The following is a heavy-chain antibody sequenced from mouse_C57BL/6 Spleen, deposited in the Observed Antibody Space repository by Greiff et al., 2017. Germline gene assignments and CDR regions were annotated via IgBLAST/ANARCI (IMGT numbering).Heavy chain of an antibody. CDR3: ARGLYYEYDGTGFAY. V-gene: IGHV1-82*01. CDR1: GYAFSSSW. J-gene: IGHJ3*01. D-gene: IGHD2-4*01. CDR2: IYPGDGDT. Sequence: QVQLQQSGPELVKPGASVKISCKASGYAFSSSWMNWVKQRPGTGLEWIGRIYPGDGDTNYNGKFKGKATLTADKSSSTAYMQRSSLTSEDSAVYFCARGLYYEYDGTGFAYWGQGTLGTVSA.